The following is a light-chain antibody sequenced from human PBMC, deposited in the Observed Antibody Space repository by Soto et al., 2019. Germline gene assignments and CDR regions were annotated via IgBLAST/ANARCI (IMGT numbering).Light chain of an antibody. Sequence: QSVLTQPPSASGTPGQRVTIACSGSSSNIGSNTVNWYQQLPGTAPKLLIYSNNQQPSGIPDRFTGSKSGTSASLAISGLKSEDETDYYYAAWDDSLKGWVFGRGTKLTV. CDR3: AAWDDSLKGWV. CDR1: SSNIGSNT. J-gene: IGLJ3*02. CDR2: SNN. V-gene: IGLV1-44*01.